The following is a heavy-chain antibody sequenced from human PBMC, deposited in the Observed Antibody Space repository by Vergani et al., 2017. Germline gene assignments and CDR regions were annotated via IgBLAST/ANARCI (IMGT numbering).Heavy chain of an antibody. CDR1: GFTFSNAW. CDR2: IKSKTDGGTT. Sequence: EVQLVESGGGLVKPGGSLRLSCAASGFTFSNAWMSWVRQAPGKGLEWVGRIKSKTDGGTTDYAAPVKGRFTISRDDSKNTLYLQMNSLKTEDTAVYYCTTDERYLVGATRVGGFVDFDYWGQGTLVTVSS. D-gene: IGHD1-26*01. V-gene: IGHV3-15*01. CDR3: TTDERYLVGATRVGGFVDFDY. J-gene: IGHJ4*02.